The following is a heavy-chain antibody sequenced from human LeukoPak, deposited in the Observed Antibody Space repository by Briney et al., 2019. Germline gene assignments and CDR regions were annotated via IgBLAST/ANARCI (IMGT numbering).Heavy chain of an antibody. CDR1: GFTVSSNY. V-gene: IGHV3-66*01. CDR3: ARDLDYYYGMDV. CDR2: IYSGGST. Sequence: GGSLRLSCAASGFTVSSNYMSWVRQAPGKGLEWVSVIYSGGSTYYADSVKGRFTISRDNSKNTLYLQMNSLRAEDTAVYYCARDLDYYYGMDVWGQGTTVTVSS. J-gene: IGHJ6*02.